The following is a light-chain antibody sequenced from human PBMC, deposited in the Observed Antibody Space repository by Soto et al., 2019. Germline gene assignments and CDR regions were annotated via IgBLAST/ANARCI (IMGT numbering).Light chain of an antibody. Sequence: EIVMTQSPDILSVSPGERATLSCRASQSVRDNLAWYQQKFGQPPRLLIYGASTRATGIPARFSGSGSGTEFTLTISSLQSEDFAVYYCQQYDNWPLTFGGGPRWRSN. V-gene: IGKV3D-15*01. J-gene: IGKJ4*01. CDR1: QSVRDN. CDR2: GAS. CDR3: QQYDNWPLT.